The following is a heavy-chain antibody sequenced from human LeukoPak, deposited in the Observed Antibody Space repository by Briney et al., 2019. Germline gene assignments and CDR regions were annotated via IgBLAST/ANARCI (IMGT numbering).Heavy chain of an antibody. D-gene: IGHD1-26*01. CDR3: ARLDSGNHGNIPH. J-gene: IGHJ1*01. Sequence: SETLSLTCSVSGDSLSPFYWTWIRQPPGKGLEWIGYIYYSGTTRYNPSLKSRVTISVDPSKNQFSLRLSSVTAADTAVYYCARLDSGNHGNIPHWGQGTLVTVSP. CDR1: GDSLSPFY. CDR2: IYYSGTT. V-gene: IGHV4-59*08.